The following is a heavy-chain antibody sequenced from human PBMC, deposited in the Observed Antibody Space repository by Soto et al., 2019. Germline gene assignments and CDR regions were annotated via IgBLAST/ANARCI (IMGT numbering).Heavy chain of an antibody. CDR2: ISAYNGDT. J-gene: IGHJ4*02. CDR3: ARGRTVEYSGYDLFDY. D-gene: IGHD5-12*01. Sequence: QVQLVQSGAEVKKPGASVKVSCKASGYTFTSYGITWIRQAPGQGLEWMGWISAYNGDTNYAQKFQGRVTMTTDTSTSKAYMELTSLRSDDTAVYYCARGRTVEYSGYDLFDYWGQGTLVTVS. V-gene: IGHV1-18*01. CDR1: GYTFTSYG.